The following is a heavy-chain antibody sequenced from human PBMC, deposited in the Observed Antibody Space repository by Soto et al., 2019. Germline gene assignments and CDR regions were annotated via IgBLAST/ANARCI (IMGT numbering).Heavy chain of an antibody. CDR3: ASVEALGGTDF. Sequence: QVQLVQSGAEVKKPGSSVKVSCKASGGTFSSYAISWVRQAPGQGLEWMGGIIPIFGTANYAQKFQGRIKIAAEASTSSVYMVLSSLTAEDTAVYYFASVEALGGTDFWFQGPKVTVSS. CDR1: GGTFSSYA. CDR2: IIPIFGTA. J-gene: IGHJ6*02. V-gene: IGHV1-69*01.